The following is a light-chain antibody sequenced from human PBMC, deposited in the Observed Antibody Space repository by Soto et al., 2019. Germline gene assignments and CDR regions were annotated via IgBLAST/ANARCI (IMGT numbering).Light chain of an antibody. J-gene: IGLJ1*01. Sequence: QSVLTQPASVSGSPGQSITISCTGTSSDVGSYNLVSWYQQHPGKAPKLMIYEVSKRPSGVSNRFSGSKSGNTASLTISGLQAEDEADYYCCSYAGSRTLVFGTGTKVT. CDR2: EVS. CDR1: SSDVGSYNL. CDR3: CSYAGSRTLV. V-gene: IGLV2-23*02.